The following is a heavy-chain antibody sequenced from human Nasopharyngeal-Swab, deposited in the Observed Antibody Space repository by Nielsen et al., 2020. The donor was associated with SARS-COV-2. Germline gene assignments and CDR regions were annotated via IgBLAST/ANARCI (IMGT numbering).Heavy chain of an antibody. D-gene: IGHD3-3*01. CDR2: FDPEDGET. V-gene: IGHV1-24*01. CDR3: ATALTIFGVDHYYYYYGMDV. CDR1: GYTLTELS. J-gene: IGHJ6*02. Sequence: ASVKVSCKVSGYTLTELSMHWVRQAPGKGLEWMGGFDPEDGETIYAQKFQGRVTMTEDTSTDTAYMELSSLRSEDTAVYYCATALTIFGVDHYYYYYGMDVWGQGTTVTVSS.